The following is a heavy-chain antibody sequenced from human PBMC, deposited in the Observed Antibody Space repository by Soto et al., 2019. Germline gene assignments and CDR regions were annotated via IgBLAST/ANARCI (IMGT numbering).Heavy chain of an antibody. Sequence: GGSLRLSCAASGFTFSGSAMHWVRQASGKGLEWVGRIRSKANSYATAYAASVKGRFTISRDDSKNTAYLQMNSLKTEDTAVYYCTRPGYYDSSGYWGQGTLVTVSS. V-gene: IGHV3-73*01. CDR3: TRPGYYDSSGY. J-gene: IGHJ4*02. CDR1: GFTFSGSA. CDR2: IRSKANSYAT. D-gene: IGHD3-22*01.